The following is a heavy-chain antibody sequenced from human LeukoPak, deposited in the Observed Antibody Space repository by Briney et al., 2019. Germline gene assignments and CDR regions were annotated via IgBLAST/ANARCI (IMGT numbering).Heavy chain of an antibody. V-gene: IGHV1-8*01. J-gene: IGHJ6*03. CDR2: MNPNSGNT. Sequence: ASVKVSCKXSGYTFTSYDINWVRQATGQGLEWMGWMNPNSGNTGYAQKFQGRVTMTRNTSISTAYMELSSLRSEDTAVYYCARVLYNWNYVGPGYYYYMDVWGKGTTVTVSS. D-gene: IGHD1-7*01. CDR3: ARVLYNWNYVGPGYYYYMDV. CDR1: GYTFTSYD.